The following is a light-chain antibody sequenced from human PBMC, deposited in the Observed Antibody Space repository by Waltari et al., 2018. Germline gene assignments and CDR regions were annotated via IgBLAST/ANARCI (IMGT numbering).Light chain of an antibody. J-gene: IGLJ3*02. CDR1: SFRRYY. Sequence: SSEVTQDPHVSVALGQTVTITCRGDSFRRYYASWYRQRPGQAPVLVLYGQERPSGIPDRFSGSTSGDTAYLTITGAQAGDEGVYYCLSRDTPSTRVFGGGTRLTV. V-gene: IGLV3-19*01. CDR2: GQE. CDR3: LSRDTPSTRV.